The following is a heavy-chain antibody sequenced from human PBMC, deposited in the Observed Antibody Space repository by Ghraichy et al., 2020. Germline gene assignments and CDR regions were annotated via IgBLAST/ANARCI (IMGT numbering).Heavy chain of an antibody. J-gene: IGHJ4*02. CDR3: AKSIGPLSWGTDCLFDY. Sequence: GGSLRLSCAASGFTFSSYAMSWVRQAPGKGLEWVSAISGSGGSTYYADSVKGRFTISRDNSKNTLYLQMNSLRAEDTAVYYCAKSIGPLSWGTDCLFDYWGQGTLVTVSS. CDR2: ISGSGGST. D-gene: IGHD6-13*01. CDR1: GFTFSSYA. V-gene: IGHV3-23*01.